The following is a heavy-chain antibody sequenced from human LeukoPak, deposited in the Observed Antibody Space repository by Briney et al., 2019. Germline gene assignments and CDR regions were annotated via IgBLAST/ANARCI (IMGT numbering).Heavy chain of an antibody. D-gene: IGHD4-11*01. CDR1: GFTFSSYW. J-gene: IGHJ6*03. Sequence: AGGSLRLSCAASGFTFSSYWMSWVRQAPGKGLEWVANIRQDGSEKYYVDSVKGRFTSSRDNAKSSLYLQMNSLRAEDTAVYYCASQVQDYSNYYYYYYMGVWGKGTTVTVSS. CDR2: IRQDGSEK. CDR3: ASQVQDYSNYYYYYYMGV. V-gene: IGHV3-7*01.